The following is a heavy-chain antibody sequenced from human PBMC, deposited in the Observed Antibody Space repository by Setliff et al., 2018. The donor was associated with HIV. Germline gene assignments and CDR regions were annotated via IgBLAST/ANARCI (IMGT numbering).Heavy chain of an antibody. Sequence: SSETLSLTCTVSGGSITGHYWSWIRQPPGKGLEWIGYIHYSGSSNYNPSLKGRVSISLDTSKKQVSLKLTSVTPADTAVYYCARGDHRIIAAAGSGWFDPWGQGTLVTVSS. CDR1: GGSITGHY. D-gene: IGHD6-13*01. J-gene: IGHJ5*02. V-gene: IGHV4-59*11. CDR2: IHYSGSS. CDR3: ARGDHRIIAAAGSGWFDP.